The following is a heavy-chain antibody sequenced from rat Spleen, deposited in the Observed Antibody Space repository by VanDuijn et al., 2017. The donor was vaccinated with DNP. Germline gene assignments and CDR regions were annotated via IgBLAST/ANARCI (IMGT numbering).Heavy chain of an antibody. D-gene: IGHD4-3*01. CDR3: VRWNSGHFDY. CDR1: GFTFSDYY. J-gene: IGHJ2*01. CDR2: IRYDGGSI. V-gene: IGHV5-22*01. Sequence: EVQLVESGGGLVQPGRSLKLSCAASGFTFSDYYIAWVRQAPTTGLEWVAYIRYDGGSIYYGDSVKGRFSISRDNAKSTLYLQMNSLRSEDMATYYCVRWNSGHFDYWGQGVMVTVSS.